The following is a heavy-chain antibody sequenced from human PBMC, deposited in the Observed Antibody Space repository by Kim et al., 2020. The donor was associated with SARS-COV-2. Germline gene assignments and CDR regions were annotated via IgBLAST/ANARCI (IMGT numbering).Heavy chain of an antibody. D-gene: IGHD6-19*01. Sequence: LKSRVTISVDTSNNQFSLKLTSVTAADTAVYYCARLTGFTRGGYDRGLDYWGQGALVTVSS. J-gene: IGHJ4*02. CDR3: ARLTGFTRGGYDRGLDY. V-gene: IGHV4-39*01.